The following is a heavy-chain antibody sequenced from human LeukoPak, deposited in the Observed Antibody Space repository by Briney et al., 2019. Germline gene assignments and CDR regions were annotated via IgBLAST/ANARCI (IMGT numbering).Heavy chain of an antibody. CDR3: ARAAARYTARWGYYGMDV. D-gene: IGHD5-18*01. V-gene: IGHV3-30-3*01. CDR2: ISYDGSNK. J-gene: IGHJ6*02. CDR1: GFTFSSYA. Sequence: PGRSLRLSCAASGFTFSSYAMHWVRQAPGKGLEWVAVISYDGSNKYYADSVKGRFTISRDNSKNTLYLQMNSLRAEDTAVYYCARAAARYTARWGYYGMDVWGQGTTVTVSS.